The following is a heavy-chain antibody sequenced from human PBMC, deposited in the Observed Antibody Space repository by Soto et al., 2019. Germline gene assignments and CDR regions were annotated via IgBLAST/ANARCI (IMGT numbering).Heavy chain of an antibody. CDR2: ISAYNGNT. CDR1: GYTFTSYG. J-gene: IGHJ3*02. CDR3: AREKVALLWFGELSPHAFDI. D-gene: IGHD3-10*01. V-gene: IGHV1-18*01. Sequence: ASVKVSCKASGYTFTSYGISWVRQAPGQGLEWMGWISAYNGNTNYAQKLQGRVTMTTDPSTSTAYMELRSLGSDDTAVYYCAREKVALLWFGELSPHAFDIWGQGTMVTVSS.